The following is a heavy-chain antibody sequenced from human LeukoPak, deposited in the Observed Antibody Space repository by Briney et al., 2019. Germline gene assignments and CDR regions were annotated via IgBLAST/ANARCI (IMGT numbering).Heavy chain of an antibody. J-gene: IGHJ4*02. CDR3: ARGNIKFDY. V-gene: IGHV3-21*01. CDR2: ISSSSDYI. Sequence: GGSLRLSCAASGFTFSTYIMNRVRQAPGKGLEWVSSISSSSDYIYYVDSVKGRFTISRDNAKNSLYLQMNSLRAEDTAVYYCARGNIKFDYWGQGTLATVSS. CDR1: GFTFSTYI.